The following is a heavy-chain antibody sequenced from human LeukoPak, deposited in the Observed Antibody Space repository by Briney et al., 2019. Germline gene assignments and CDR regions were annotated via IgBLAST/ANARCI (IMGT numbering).Heavy chain of an antibody. Sequence: SETLSLTCTVSTGSISSHYWSWIRQPPGKGLEWIAYIYYSGSTHYNPSLKSRVTMSVDTSKNQMSLKLSSVTAADTAVYYCARDFYGSSDFPGGALDIWGQGTMVTVSS. CDR1: TGSISSHY. CDR3: ARDFYGSSDFPGGALDI. V-gene: IGHV4-59*11. J-gene: IGHJ3*02. D-gene: IGHD3-22*01. CDR2: IYYSGST.